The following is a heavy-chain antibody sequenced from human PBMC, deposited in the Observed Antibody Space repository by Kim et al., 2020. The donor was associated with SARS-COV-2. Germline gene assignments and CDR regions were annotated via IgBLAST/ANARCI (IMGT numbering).Heavy chain of an antibody. Sequence: GGSLRLSCVGSGFDFSTYAMSWVRQAPGKGLEWVSGISGAGTPYYPASAKGRFTISRDNSKNTLYLQMDSLRAEDTAVYYCAKDTEQWLQRWFGDWGQGT. CDR1: GFDFSTYA. D-gene: IGHD6-19*01. V-gene: IGHV3-23*01. CDR3: AKDTEQWLQRWFGD. CDR2: ISGAGTP. J-gene: IGHJ4*02.